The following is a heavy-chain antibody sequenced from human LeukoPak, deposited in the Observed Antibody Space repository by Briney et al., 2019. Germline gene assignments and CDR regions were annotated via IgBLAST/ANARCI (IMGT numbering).Heavy chain of an antibody. Sequence: GASVKVSCKASGYTFTNYYMHWVRQAPGQGLGWMGIINPSGGSTSYAQKFQGRVTMTRDMSTSTVYMELSSLRSEDTAVYYCARPRLNWNYFDYWGQGTLVTVSS. V-gene: IGHV1-46*01. CDR2: INPSGGST. J-gene: IGHJ4*02. CDR3: ARPRLNWNYFDY. D-gene: IGHD1-20*01. CDR1: GYTFTNYY.